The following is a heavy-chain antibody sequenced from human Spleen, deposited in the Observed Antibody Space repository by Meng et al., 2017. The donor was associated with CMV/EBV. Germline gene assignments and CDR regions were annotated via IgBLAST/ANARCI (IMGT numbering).Heavy chain of an antibody. CDR1: GFTFSSYW. Sequence: DVTLGGSGGGLVQPGGSLRLSCADSGFTFSSYWMHWVRQVPGEGLVWVSRINTDGSFTSYADSVKGRFTISRDNAKNTLYLQMNSLRVDDSAVYYCGRDLTGERDHWGQGTLVTVSS. CDR3: GRDLTGERDH. D-gene: IGHD7-27*01. V-gene: IGHV3-74*03. CDR2: INTDGSFT. J-gene: IGHJ4*02.